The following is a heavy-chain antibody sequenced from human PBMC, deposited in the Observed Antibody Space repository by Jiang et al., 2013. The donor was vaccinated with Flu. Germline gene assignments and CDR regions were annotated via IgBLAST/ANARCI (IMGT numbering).Heavy chain of an antibody. Sequence: SISSSSYYWGWIRQPPGKGLEWIGSIYYSGSTYYNPSLKSRVTISVDTSKNQFSLKLSSVTAADTAVYYCARHSGQVAGTLYWGQGTLVTVSS. CDR3: ARHSGQVAGTLY. CDR1: SISSSSYY. D-gene: IGHD6-19*01. CDR2: IYYSGST. J-gene: IGHJ4*02. V-gene: IGHV4-39*01.